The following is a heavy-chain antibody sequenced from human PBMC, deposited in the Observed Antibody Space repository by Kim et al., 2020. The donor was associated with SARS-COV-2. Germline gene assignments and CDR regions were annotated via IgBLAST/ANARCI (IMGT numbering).Heavy chain of an antibody. CDR1: GYTFTSYG. J-gene: IGHJ5*02. Sequence: ASVKVSCKASGYTFTSYGISWVRQAPGQGLEWMGWISAYNGNTNYAQKLQGRVTMTTDTSTSTAYMELRSLRSDDTAVYYCARDVPTDIVVVPAAIPRRVWFDPWGQGTLVTVSS. CDR2: ISAYNGNT. CDR3: ARDVPTDIVVVPAAIPRRVWFDP. D-gene: IGHD2-2*02. V-gene: IGHV1-18*01.